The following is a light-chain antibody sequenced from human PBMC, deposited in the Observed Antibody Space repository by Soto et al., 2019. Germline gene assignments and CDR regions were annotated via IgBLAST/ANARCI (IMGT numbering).Light chain of an antibody. CDR2: EAN. CDR3: QSYDSNTVG. V-gene: IGLV6-57*04. Sequence: NFMLTQPHSVSESPGKTVIISCTRSRGGIASNSVQWYQQRPGSAPSTVIYEANQRPSGVPDRFSGSTDGSSNSASLTISGLQTEDEADYYCQSYDSNTVGFGGGTKLTGL. CDR1: RGGIASNS. J-gene: IGLJ2*01.